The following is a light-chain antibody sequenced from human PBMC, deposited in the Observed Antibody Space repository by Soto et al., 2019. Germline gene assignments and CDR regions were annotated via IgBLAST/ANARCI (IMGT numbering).Light chain of an antibody. CDR2: EAT. J-gene: IGLJ2*01. CDR3: CSYAGGSTYVL. V-gene: IGLV2-23*01. CDR1: SSDVGTYNR. Sequence: QSVLTQPASVSGSPGQSITISCTGTSSDVGTYNRVSWYQHYPGKAPKLIIYEATKRPSGVSYRFSGSKSGNTASLTISGLQAEDEADYFCCSYAGGSTYVLFGGGTKLTVL.